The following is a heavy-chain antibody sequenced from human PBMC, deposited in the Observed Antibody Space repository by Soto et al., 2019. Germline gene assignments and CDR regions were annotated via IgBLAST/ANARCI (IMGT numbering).Heavy chain of an antibody. J-gene: IGHJ4*02. Sequence: QVQLVESGGGVVQPGGSLRLSCAASGFTFSTYAMQWVRQAPGKGLEWVAVVSSEGGTQFYADSVKGRFTISRDNSKNSLYLEIHSLRAEDTAVYYCARESEDLTSNFDYWGQGTLVTVSS. CDR2: VSSEGGTQ. CDR1: GFTFSTYA. CDR3: ARESEDLTSNFDY. V-gene: IGHV3-30-3*01.